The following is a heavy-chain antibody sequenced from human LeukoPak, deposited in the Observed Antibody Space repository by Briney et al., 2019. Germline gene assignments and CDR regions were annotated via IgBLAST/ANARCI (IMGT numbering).Heavy chain of an antibody. CDR2: ISYDGSNK. J-gene: IGHJ4*02. CDR3: ARRGHGYGSPFDY. CDR1: GFTFSSYG. V-gene: IGHV3-30*03. D-gene: IGHD5-18*01. Sequence: PGGSLRLSCAASGFTFSSYGMHWVRQAPGKGLEWVAVISYDGSNKDYAHSVKGRFTITRDNSKNTLDLQMNSLRAEDTAVYYCARRGHGYGSPFDYWGQGTLVTVSS.